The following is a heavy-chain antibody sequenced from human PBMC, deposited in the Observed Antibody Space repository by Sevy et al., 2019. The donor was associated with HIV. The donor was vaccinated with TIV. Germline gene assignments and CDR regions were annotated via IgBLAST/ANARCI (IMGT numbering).Heavy chain of an antibody. CDR3: ARVRQSGDFWSVYYLDS. CDR2: IDYSGST. D-gene: IGHD3-3*01. Sequence: WETLSLTCTVSGGSISSDFWSWIRQPPGKELEWIGYIDYSGSTNYNPSLKSRVTISVDTSKNQFSLKLSSVTAADTAVYYCARVRQSGDFWSVYYLDSWGQGTLVTVSS. CDR1: GGSISSDF. V-gene: IGHV4-59*01. J-gene: IGHJ5*01.